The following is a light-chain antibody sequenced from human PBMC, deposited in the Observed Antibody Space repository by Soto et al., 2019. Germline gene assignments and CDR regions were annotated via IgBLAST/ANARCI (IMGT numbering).Light chain of an antibody. CDR3: SSYTSSSTLV. CDR1: SSDVGGYNY. CDR2: DVS. J-gene: IGLJ1*01. Sequence: QSVLTQPASVSGSPGQSITISCTGTSSDVGGYNYVSWHQQHPGKAPKLMIYDVSNRPSGVSNRFSGSKFGNTASLTISGLQAEDEADYYCSSYTSSSTLVFGTGTKVTV. V-gene: IGLV2-14*01.